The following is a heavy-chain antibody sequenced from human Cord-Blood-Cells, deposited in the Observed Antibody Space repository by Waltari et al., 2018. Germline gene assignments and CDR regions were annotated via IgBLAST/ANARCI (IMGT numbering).Heavy chain of an antibody. D-gene: IGHD3-10*01. CDR2: NNTNTGNP. Sequence: QVQLVQSGSELKKPGASVKVSCKASGYTFTSYAMNWVPRAPGQGLEWMGWNNTNTGNPSYAQVFTGRFVFSVDTSVSTAYLQISSLKAEDTAVYYCASQFSSRGSGSYYNDYWGQGTLVTVSS. J-gene: IGHJ4*02. V-gene: IGHV7-4-1*02. CDR3: ASQFSSRGSGSYYNDY. CDR1: GYTFTSYA.